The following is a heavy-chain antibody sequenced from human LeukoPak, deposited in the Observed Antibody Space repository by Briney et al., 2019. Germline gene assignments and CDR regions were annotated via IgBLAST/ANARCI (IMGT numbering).Heavy chain of an antibody. CDR3: ARAGTDYYYYYYMDV. CDR1: GGSISSHY. J-gene: IGHJ6*03. CDR2: IYYSGST. Sequence: PSETLSLTCTVSGGSISSHYWSWIRQPPGKGLEWIGYIYYSGSTNYNPSLKSRVTISVDTSKNQFSLKLSSVTAADTAVYYCARAGTDYYYYYYMDVWGKGTTVTVSS. V-gene: IGHV4-59*11.